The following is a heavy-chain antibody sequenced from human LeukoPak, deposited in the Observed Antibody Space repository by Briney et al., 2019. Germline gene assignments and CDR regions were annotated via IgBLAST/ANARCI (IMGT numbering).Heavy chain of an antibody. CDR1: GGSISSGGYY. J-gene: IGHJ4*02. D-gene: IGHD3-22*01. CDR2: IYYSGST. V-gene: IGHV4-31*03. CDR3: ARSVYYYDSSGHFDY. Sequence: PSETLSLTCTVSGGSISSGGYYWSWIRQHPGKGLEWIGYIYYSGSTYYNPSLKSRVTISVDTSKNQFSLKLSSVTAADTAVYYCARSVYYYDSSGHFDYWGQGTLVTVSS.